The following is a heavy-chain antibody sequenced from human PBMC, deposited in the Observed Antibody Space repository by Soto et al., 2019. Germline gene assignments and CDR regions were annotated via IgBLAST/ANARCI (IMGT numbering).Heavy chain of an antibody. J-gene: IGHJ3*02. CDR1: GFTFSDHY. D-gene: IGHD2-21*01. CDR2: STNRATSHAT. Sequence: ESGGGLVQPGGSLTLSCAVAGFTFSDHYMDWVRQAPGKGLEWVGRSTNRATSHATLYAASVRGRFTISRDDTKNSLYLQMNSLKIEDTAVYYCARGFHSFDIWGQGTMVTVSS. CDR3: ARGFHSFDI. V-gene: IGHV3-72*01.